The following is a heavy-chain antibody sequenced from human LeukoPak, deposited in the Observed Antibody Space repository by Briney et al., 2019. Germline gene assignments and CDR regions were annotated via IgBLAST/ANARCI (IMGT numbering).Heavy chain of an antibody. CDR3: AGTDKYYYDSSGYLDY. J-gene: IGHJ4*02. D-gene: IGHD3-22*01. CDR1: GFSVSTNY. V-gene: IGHV3-53*05. CDR2: LYDSNEN. Sequence: GGSLRLSCVASGFSVSTNYMNWVRQAPGKGPEWVSVLYDSNENFYLAAVEGRFFISRDSPTNTLYLQMNSLRPEDTAVYYCAGTDKYYYDSSGYLDYWGQGTLVTVSS.